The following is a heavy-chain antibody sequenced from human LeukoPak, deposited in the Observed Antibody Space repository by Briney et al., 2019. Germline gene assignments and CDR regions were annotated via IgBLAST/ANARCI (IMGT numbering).Heavy chain of an antibody. CDR2: ISSSGSNK. D-gene: IGHD4-11*01. CDR3: WYSNALDY. J-gene: IGHJ4*02. CDR1: GFTFSDYY. Sequence: GGSLRLSCAASGFTFSDYYMSWIRQAPGKGLEWVSYISSSGSNKYYADSVKGRFTIFRDNAKKSVYLQMNSLRAEDTAVHYCWYSNALDYWGQGTLVTVSS. V-gene: IGHV3-11*01.